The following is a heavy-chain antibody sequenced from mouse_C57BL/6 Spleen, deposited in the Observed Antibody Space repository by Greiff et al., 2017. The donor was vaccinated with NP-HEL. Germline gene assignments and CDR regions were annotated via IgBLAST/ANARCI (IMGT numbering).Heavy chain of an antibody. CDR2: IDPSDSET. J-gene: IGHJ3*01. CDR3: ARKLDYGSSPFAY. Sequence: VQLQQPGAELVRPGSSVKLSCKASGYTFTSYWMHWVKQRPIQGLEWIGNIDPSDSETHYNQKFKDKATLTVDKSSSTAYMQLSSLTSEDSAVYYCARKLDYGSSPFAYWGQGTLVTVSA. V-gene: IGHV1-52*01. CDR1: GYTFTSYW. D-gene: IGHD1-1*01.